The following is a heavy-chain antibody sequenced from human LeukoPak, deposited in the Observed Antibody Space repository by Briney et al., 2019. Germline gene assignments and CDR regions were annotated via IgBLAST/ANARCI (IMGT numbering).Heavy chain of an antibody. V-gene: IGHV1-2*02. J-gene: IGHJ4*02. Sequence: ASVRVSCKASGGTFSSYAISWVRQAPGQGLECMGWINPNSGDTNYAPKFQGRVTMTRDTSISTAYMELGRLRSDDTAVYYCAKYSPYSSGWSYFDHWGQGTLVTVSS. CDR3: AKYSPYSSGWSYFDH. D-gene: IGHD6-19*01. CDR2: INPNSGDT. CDR1: GGTFSSYA.